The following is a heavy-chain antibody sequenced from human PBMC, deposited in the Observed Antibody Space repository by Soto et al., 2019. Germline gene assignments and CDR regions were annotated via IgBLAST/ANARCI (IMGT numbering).Heavy chain of an antibody. Sequence: QVQLQQWGAGLLKPSETLSLTCAVYGGSFSGYYWSWIRQPPGKGLEWIGEINHSGSTNYNPSLKSRVNISVDTSKIQFSLKLSSVTAADTAVYYCARGIVLRRGGFGFQHWGQGTLVTVSS. V-gene: IGHV4-34*01. J-gene: IGHJ1*01. CDR1: GGSFSGYY. CDR2: INHSGST. CDR3: ARGIVLRRGGFGFQH. D-gene: IGHD3-10*01.